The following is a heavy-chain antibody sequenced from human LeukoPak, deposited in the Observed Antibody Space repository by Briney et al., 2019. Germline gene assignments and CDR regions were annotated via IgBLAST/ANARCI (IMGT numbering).Heavy chain of an antibody. CDR2: IYSSGST. J-gene: IGHJ3*01. Sequence: SETLSLTCTVSVDSISTYYWSWIRQPAGKGLEWIGRIYSSGSTNYNPSLKSRVTMSVDTPKNQFSLKLSSVTAADTAVYYCARSDFFDFWGQGTMVTVSS. D-gene: IGHD3-3*01. CDR1: VDSISTYY. CDR3: ARSDFFDF. V-gene: IGHV4-4*07.